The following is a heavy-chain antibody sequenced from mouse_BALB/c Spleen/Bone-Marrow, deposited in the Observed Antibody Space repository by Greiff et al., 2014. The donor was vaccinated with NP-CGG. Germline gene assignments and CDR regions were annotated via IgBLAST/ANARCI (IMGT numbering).Heavy chain of an antibody. CDR1: GFNIKDTY. D-gene: IGHD4-1*01. CDR3: ARWEYYAMDY. CDR2: IDPANGNT. V-gene: IGHV14-3*02. J-gene: IGHJ4*01. Sequence: VQLKESGAELVKPGASVKLSCPASGFNIKDTYMHWVKQRPEQGLEWIGRIDPANGNTKYDPKFQGKATITADTSSNTAYLQLSSLTSEDTAVYYCARWEYYAMDYWGQGTSVTVSS.